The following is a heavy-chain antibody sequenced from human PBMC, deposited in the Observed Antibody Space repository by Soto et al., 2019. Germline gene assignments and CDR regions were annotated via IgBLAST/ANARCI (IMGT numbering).Heavy chain of an antibody. CDR2: ISGSGGST. Sequence: EVQLLESGGGLVQPGGSLRLSCAASGFTFSSYAMSWVRQAPGKGLEWVSAISGSGGSTYYADSVKGRFTISRDNSKNTLYLQMNSLRAADSAVYYCAKVGGFGELFPYNFDYWGQGTLVTVSS. D-gene: IGHD3-10*01. CDR1: GFTFSSYA. V-gene: IGHV3-23*01. CDR3: AKVGGFGELFPYNFDY. J-gene: IGHJ4*02.